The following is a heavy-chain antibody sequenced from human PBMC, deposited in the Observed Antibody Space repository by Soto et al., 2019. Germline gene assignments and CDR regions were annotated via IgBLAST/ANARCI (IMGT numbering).Heavy chain of an antibody. D-gene: IGHD1-26*01. CDR3: ARSELMGYYYYYGMDV. CDR1: GFTFSSYW. Sequence: RGALRISCAASGFTFSSYWMSWVRQAPGKGLEWVANIKQDGSERYYVDSVKGRFTISRDNAKNSLYLQMNSLRAEDTAVYYCARSELMGYYYYYGMDVWGQGTTVTVSS. J-gene: IGHJ6*02. CDR2: IKQDGSER. V-gene: IGHV3-7*01.